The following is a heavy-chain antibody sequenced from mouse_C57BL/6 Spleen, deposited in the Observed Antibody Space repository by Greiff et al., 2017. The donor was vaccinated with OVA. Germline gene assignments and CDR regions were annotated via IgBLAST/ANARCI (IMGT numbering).Heavy chain of an antibody. V-gene: IGHV1-64*01. CDR3: ATSDYSNSYDLDY. Sequence: QVQLQQPVAELVKPGASVKLSCTASGYTFTSSWMHWVKQRPGQGLEWIGMIHPNSGSTKYTEKFQSKATLTVDTSSSTAYMQLSSLTSEDSAVYYGATSDYSNSYDLDYWGQGTTLTVSS. CDR2: IHPNSGST. J-gene: IGHJ2*01. D-gene: IGHD2-5*01. CDR1: GYTFTSSW.